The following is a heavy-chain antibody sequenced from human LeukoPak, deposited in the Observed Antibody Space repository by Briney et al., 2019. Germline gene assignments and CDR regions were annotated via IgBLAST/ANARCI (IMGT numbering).Heavy chain of an antibody. J-gene: IGHJ6*04. CDR3: AELGITMIGGV. D-gene: IGHD3-10*02. V-gene: IGHV3-21*01. CDR1: GFTFSSYT. Sequence: GGSLRLSCAASGFTFSSYTMNWVRQAPGKGPEWVSSITSSSSYIYYADSVKGRFTISRDNAKNSLYLQMNSLRAEDTAVYYCAELGITMIGGVWGKGTTVTISS. CDR2: ITSSSSYI.